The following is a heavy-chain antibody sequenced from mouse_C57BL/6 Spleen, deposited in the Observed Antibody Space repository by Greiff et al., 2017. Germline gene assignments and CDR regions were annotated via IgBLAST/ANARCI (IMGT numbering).Heavy chain of an antibody. CDR1: GYTFTSYW. Sequence: QVQLQQPGTELVKPGASVKLSCKASGYTFTSYWMHWVKPRPGQGLEWIGNINPSNGGTNYNEKFKSKATLTVDKSSSTAYMQLSSLTSEDAAVYYCARTPITTVGAPLPMDYWGQGTSVTVSS. CDR2: INPSNGGT. CDR3: ARTPITTVGAPLPMDY. D-gene: IGHD1-1*01. J-gene: IGHJ4*01. V-gene: IGHV1-53*01.